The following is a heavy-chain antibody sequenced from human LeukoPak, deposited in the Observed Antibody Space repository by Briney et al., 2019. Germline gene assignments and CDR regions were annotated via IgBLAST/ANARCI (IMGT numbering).Heavy chain of an antibody. CDR1: GFTFSDYA. Sequence: GRSLRLSCAASGFTFSDYAMHWVRQAPGKGLEWVAVMSYDGSNKYYADSVKGRFTISRDNSKNTLYVQMNSLRVEDTAVYYCARDFQWLRAMDVWAKGPRSPSP. V-gene: IGHV3-30-3*01. CDR2: MSYDGSNK. J-gene: IGHJ6*02. D-gene: IGHD6-19*01. CDR3: ARDFQWLRAMDV.